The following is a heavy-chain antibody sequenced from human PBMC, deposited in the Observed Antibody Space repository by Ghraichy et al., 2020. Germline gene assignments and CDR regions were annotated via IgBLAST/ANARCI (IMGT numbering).Heavy chain of an antibody. J-gene: IGHJ4*02. CDR1: GGSISSSDYY. Sequence: SQTLSLTCTVSGGSISSSDYYWVWIRQPPGKGLEWIGSIFYSGTTHYKSSLKSRVILSVDTSKNQFFMRLSSVTAAETAVFYCARLRYCSSSSCTAPNYFDYWGQGTLVTVSS. CDR3: ARLRYCSSSSCTAPNYFDY. D-gene: IGHD2-2*01. CDR2: IFYSGTT. V-gene: IGHV4-39*01.